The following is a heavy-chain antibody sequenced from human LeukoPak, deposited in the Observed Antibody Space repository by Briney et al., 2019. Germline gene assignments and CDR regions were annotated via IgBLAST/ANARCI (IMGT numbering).Heavy chain of an antibody. CDR1: GYTFTSYY. CDR2: MNPSGGST. J-gene: IGHJ3*02. D-gene: IGHD6-19*01. Sequence: ASVKVSCXASGYTFTSYYIHWVRQAPGQGLEWVGIMNPSGGSTSYAQKFKGRVTMTRDTSTSSLYMELSSLRSEDTAVYYCARVPYSSGWGIGEITFDIWGQGTMVTVSS. V-gene: IGHV1-46*03. CDR3: ARVPYSSGWGIGEITFDI.